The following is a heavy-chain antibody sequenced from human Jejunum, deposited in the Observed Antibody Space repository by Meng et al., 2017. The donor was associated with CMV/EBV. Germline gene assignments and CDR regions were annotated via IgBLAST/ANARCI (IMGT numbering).Heavy chain of an antibody. CDR2: ITTSGDAT. J-gene: IGHJ5*02. CDR3: AKVPSREEA. D-gene: IGHD5-24*01. CDR1: GLTFSNYA. V-gene: IGHV3-23*04. Sequence: VPLVEVWGCCVQPGGSMRLSCAGSGLTFSNYAMSWVRQAPGKGLEWFSTITTSGDATYYVGSVRGRFTISRDKSKNTLNLQMNSLRAEETAVYYCAKVPSREEAWGQGTLVTVSS.